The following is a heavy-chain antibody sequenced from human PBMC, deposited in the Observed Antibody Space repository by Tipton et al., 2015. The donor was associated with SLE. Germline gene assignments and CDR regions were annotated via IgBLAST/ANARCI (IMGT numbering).Heavy chain of an antibody. Sequence: SLRLSCAASGFTFNTYWMNWVRQAPGKGLEWVANIKEDDSKTSYVDSVKGRFTITRDNAKNSVYLQMNNLRAEDTAVYYCRTGRDDYWGQGTLVTVSS. CDR3: RTGRDDY. V-gene: IGHV3-7*01. CDR2: IKEDDSKT. D-gene: IGHD4-17*01. CDR1: GFTFNTYW. J-gene: IGHJ4*02.